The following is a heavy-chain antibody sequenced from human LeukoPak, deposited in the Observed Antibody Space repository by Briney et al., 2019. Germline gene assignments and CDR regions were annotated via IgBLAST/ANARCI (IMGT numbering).Heavy chain of an antibody. CDR1: GNTFTSYY. CDR2: INPSGGST. Sequence: ASVKVSCKASGNTFTSYYMHWVRQAPGQGLEWMGIINPSGGSTSYAQKFQGRVTMTRDMSTSTVYMELSSLRSEDTAVYYCARDRRDRGYCSGGSCYYYYYMDVWGKGTTVTVSS. J-gene: IGHJ6*03. V-gene: IGHV1-46*01. CDR3: ARDRRDRGYCSGGSCYYYYYMDV. D-gene: IGHD2-15*01.